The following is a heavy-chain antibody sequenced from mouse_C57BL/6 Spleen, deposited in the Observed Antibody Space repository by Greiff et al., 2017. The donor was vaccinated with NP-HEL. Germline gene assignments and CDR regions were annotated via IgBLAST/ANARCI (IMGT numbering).Heavy chain of an antibody. CDR2: ISSGGSYT. V-gene: IGHV5-6*01. Sequence: EVKLVESGGDLVKPGGSLKLSCAASGFTFSSYGMSWVRQTPDKRLEWVATISSGGSYTYYPDSVKGRFTISRDNAKNTLYLQMSSLKSEDTAMYYCASPTIVTSACFAYWAKGLWSLSLQ. J-gene: IGHJ3*01. D-gene: IGHD2-5*01. CDR3: ASPTIVTSACFAY. CDR1: GFTFSSYG.